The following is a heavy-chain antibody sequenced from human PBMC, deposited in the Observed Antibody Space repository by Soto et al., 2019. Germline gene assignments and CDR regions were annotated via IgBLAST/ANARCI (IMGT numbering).Heavy chain of an antibody. D-gene: IGHD1-1*01. V-gene: IGHV3-11*05. CDR2: ISSSSSYT. J-gene: IGHJ4*02. Sequence: QVQLVESGGGLVKPGGSLRLSCAASGFTFSDYYMGWIRQAPGKGLEWVSYISSSSSYTNYADSVKGRFTISRDNAKNSLYLQMNSLRAEDTAVYYCARLRYNRHDADYWGQGTLLTVSS. CDR1: GFTFSDYY. CDR3: ARLRYNRHDADY.